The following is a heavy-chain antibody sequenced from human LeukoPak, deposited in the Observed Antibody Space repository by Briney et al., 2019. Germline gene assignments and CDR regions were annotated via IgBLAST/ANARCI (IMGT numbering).Heavy chain of an antibody. CDR1: GFTFSSYA. Sequence: GGSLRLSCAASGFTFSSYAMSWVRQAPGKGLEWVSAISGSGGSAYYADSVKGRFTISRDNSKNTLYLQMNSLRAEDTAVYYCAKGGPVTEVAYYFDYWGQGTLVTVSS. D-gene: IGHD4-23*01. CDR2: ISGSGGSA. V-gene: IGHV3-23*01. J-gene: IGHJ4*02. CDR3: AKGGPVTEVAYYFDY.